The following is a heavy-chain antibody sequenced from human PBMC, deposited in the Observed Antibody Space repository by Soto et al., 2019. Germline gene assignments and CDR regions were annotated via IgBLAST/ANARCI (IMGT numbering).Heavy chain of an antibody. D-gene: IGHD1-26*01. V-gene: IGHV1-24*01. CDR3: ATRPSIEGAALGSGLG. CDR1: GYTLTELS. Sequence: QVQLVQSGAEVKKPGASVKVSCKVSGYTLTELSMHWVRQAPGKGLEWMGGFDPEDGETIYAQKFQGRVTMTEDTYTDTAYMELSSLRSEDTAVYYCATRPSIEGAALGSGLGWGQGTLVTVSS. CDR2: FDPEDGET. J-gene: IGHJ4*02.